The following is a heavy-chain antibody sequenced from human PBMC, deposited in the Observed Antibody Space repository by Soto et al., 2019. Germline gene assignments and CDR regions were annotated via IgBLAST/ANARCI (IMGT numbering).Heavy chain of an antibody. CDR2: ISGSGGST. Sequence: GGSLRLSCAASGFTFSSYAMSWVRQAPGKGLEWVSAISGSGGSTYYADSVKGRFTISRDNSKDTLYLQMNSLRAEDTAVYYCAKFGDGYNYYFDYWGQGTLVTVSS. D-gene: IGHD5-12*01. J-gene: IGHJ4*02. V-gene: IGHV3-23*01. CDR1: GFTFSSYA. CDR3: AKFGDGYNYYFDY.